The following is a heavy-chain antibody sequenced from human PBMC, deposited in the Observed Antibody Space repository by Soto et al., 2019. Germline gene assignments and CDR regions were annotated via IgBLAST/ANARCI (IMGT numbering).Heavy chain of an antibody. D-gene: IGHD2-2*01. CDR3: ARDYFTMGYFDY. Sequence: SETLSLTCTVSCGSISSYYWSWIRQPPGKGLEWIGYIYYSGSTNYNPSLKSRVTISVDTSKNQFSLKLSSVTAADTAVYYCARDYFTMGYFDYWGQGTLVTVSS. CDR2: IYYSGST. J-gene: IGHJ4*02. CDR1: CGSISSYY. V-gene: IGHV4-59*01.